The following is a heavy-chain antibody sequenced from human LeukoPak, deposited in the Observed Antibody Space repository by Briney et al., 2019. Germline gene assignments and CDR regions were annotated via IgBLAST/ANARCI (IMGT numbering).Heavy chain of an antibody. CDR3: ARVTTTFDY. Sequence: GSSVKVSCKASGGTFSSYAINWVRQAPGQGLEWMGGIIPMFGTANYAQKFQGRVTITADKSTSTAYMELSSLRSDDTAVYYCARVTTTFDYWGQGTLVTVSS. CDR2: IIPMFGTA. D-gene: IGHD4-17*01. CDR1: GGTFSSYA. J-gene: IGHJ4*02. V-gene: IGHV1-69*06.